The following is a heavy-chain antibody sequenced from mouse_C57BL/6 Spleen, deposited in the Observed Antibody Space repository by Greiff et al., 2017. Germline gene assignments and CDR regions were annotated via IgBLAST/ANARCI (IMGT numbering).Heavy chain of an antibody. CDR3: AIYDYDAGFAY. CDR2: IHPNSGST. J-gene: IGHJ3*01. CDR1: GYTFTSYW. D-gene: IGHD2-4*01. Sequence: QVQLQQSGAELVKPGASVKLSCKASGYTFTSYWMHWVKQRPGQGLEWIGMIHPNSGSTNYNEKFKSKATLTVDKSSSTAYMQLSSLTSEDSAVYYCAIYDYDAGFAYWGQGTLVTVSA. V-gene: IGHV1-64*01.